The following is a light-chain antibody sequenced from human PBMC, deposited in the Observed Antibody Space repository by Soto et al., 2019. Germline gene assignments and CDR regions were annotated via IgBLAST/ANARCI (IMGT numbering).Light chain of an antibody. CDR2: AAS. V-gene: IGKV1-39*01. CDR3: QQSSSTLFT. CDR1: QSFSGY. Sequence: DIQMTQSPSSLSASVGDRVTITCRASQSFSGYLNWYQQKRGKAPKLLIYAASTLQSGVPSRFSGSGSGTDFTLTISSLQPEDFSTYYCQQSSSTLFTFGPGTSVDI. J-gene: IGKJ3*01.